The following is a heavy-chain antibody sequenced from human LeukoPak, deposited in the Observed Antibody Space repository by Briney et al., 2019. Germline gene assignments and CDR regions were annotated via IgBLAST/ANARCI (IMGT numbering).Heavy chain of an antibody. Sequence: ASVKVSCKASGYTFTSYDINWVRQATGQGLEWMGWMNPNSGNTGYAQKFQGRVTMTRNTSISTAYMELSSLRSEDTAVYYCARELLWFGERRMDVWGQGTTVTVSS. V-gene: IGHV1-8*01. CDR3: ARELLWFGERRMDV. D-gene: IGHD3-10*01. CDR2: MNPNSGNT. CDR1: GYTFTSYD. J-gene: IGHJ6*02.